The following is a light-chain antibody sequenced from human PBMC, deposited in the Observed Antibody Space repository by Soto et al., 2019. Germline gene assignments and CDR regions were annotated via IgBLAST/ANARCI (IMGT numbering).Light chain of an antibody. CDR1: QGVSSN. Sequence: EIVMTQSPATLSVSPGERATLSCRASQGVSSNLAWYQQKPGQAPRLLIYDASTRATGIPARFSGSGSGTEFALTISSLQSQDFAVYYCQHHNNWPQKYTFGQGTKLEIK. CDR2: DAS. CDR3: QHHNNWPQKYT. V-gene: IGKV3-15*01. J-gene: IGKJ2*01.